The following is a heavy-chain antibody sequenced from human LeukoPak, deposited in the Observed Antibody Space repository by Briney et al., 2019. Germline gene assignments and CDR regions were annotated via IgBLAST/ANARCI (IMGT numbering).Heavy chain of an antibody. CDR3: ARVASSGWYFSRNKYYFDY. Sequence: SGGSLRLSCAASGFSFSSFSMNWVRQAPGKGLEWVANIKQDGSEKYYVDSVKGRFTISRDNAKNSLYLQMNSLRAEDTAVYYCARVASSGWYFSRNKYYFDYWGQGTLVTVSS. J-gene: IGHJ4*02. CDR1: GFSFSSFS. V-gene: IGHV3-7*01. D-gene: IGHD6-19*01. CDR2: IKQDGSEK.